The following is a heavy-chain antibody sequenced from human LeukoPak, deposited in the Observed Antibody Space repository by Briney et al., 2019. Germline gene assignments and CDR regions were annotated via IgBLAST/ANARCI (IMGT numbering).Heavy chain of an antibody. Sequence: PGGSLRLSCAASGFSFSDYHMSWLRQAPGKGLEYISYISNSVGTIYYADSVKGRFTISRDNAKNSLYLQMHSLRAEDTAVYYCARKAWVAAAFIDYWGQGALVTVSS. D-gene: IGHD2-2*01. J-gene: IGHJ4*02. V-gene: IGHV3-11*01. CDR1: GFSFSDYH. CDR2: ISNSVGTI. CDR3: ARKAWVAAAFIDY.